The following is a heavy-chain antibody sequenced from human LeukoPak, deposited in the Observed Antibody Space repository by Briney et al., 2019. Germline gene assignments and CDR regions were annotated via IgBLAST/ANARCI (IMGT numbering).Heavy chain of an antibody. J-gene: IGHJ3*02. CDR1: GFTFSSYA. Sequence: GGFLRLSCAASGFTFSSYAIHWVRQAPGKGLEYVSAISSNGGSTHYANSVKGRFTISRDNSKNTLYLQMGSLRAEDMAVYYCAREYTCYSGNAFDIWGQGTMVTVSS. CDR3: AREYTCYSGNAFDI. D-gene: IGHD1-26*01. CDR2: ISSNGGST. V-gene: IGHV3-64*01.